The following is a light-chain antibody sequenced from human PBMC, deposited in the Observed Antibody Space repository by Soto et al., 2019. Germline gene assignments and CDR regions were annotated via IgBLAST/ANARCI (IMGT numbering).Light chain of an antibody. CDR3: QQRSNWPST. V-gene: IGKV3-11*01. J-gene: IGKJ4*01. CDR1: QSVSSY. Sequence: EIVLTQSPATLSLSPGNRATLSGRASQSVSSYLAWYQQKPGQAPRLLIYDASNRATGIPARFSGSGSGTDFTLTITSLEPEDFAVYYCQQRSNWPSTFGGGTKVEI. CDR2: DAS.